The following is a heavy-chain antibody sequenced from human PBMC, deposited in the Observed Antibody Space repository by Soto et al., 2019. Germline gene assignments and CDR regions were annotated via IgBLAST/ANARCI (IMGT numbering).Heavy chain of an antibody. V-gene: IGHV3-23*01. CDR2: ISGSGGRT. J-gene: IGHJ3*02. CDR3: AEVGDDSLFDI. Sequence: EMQLLESGGGLVQPGGSLRLSCVASGFPFSSYAMSWVRQTPGKGLEWVSGISGSGGRTYYADSVKGRFTISRHNSNNTLLLRMHILRVDDTAVYFCAEVGDDSLFDIWGQATMVIVSA. CDR1: GFPFSSYA. D-gene: IGHD3-16*01.